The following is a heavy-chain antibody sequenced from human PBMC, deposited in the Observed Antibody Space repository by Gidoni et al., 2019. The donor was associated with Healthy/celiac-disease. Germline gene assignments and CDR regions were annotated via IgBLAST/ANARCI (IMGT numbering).Heavy chain of an antibody. V-gene: IGHV2-5*02. J-gene: IGHJ4*02. CDR2: IYWDDDK. Sequence: QITLKESGPTLVKPTQTLTLTCTFSGFSLSTSGVGVGWIRHHPGKALEWLALIYWDDDKRYSPTLKSMLTSSKDTSKNQVVLTMTNMDPADTATYYCAHSEFGSYGDPTFVLWGQGTLVTVSA. CDR1: GFSLSTSGVG. CDR3: AHSEFGSYGDPTFVL. D-gene: IGHD1-26*01.